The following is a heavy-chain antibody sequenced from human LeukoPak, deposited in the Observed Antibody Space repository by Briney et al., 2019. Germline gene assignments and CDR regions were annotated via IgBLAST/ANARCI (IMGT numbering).Heavy chain of an antibody. Sequence: ASVKVSCKASGYTFNSYYMHWVRQAPGQGLEWMGIINPSGGSTSYAQKFQGRVTMTRDTSTSTVYMELSSLRSEDTAVYYCARDGGDILTGWNAFDIWGQGTMVTVSS. J-gene: IGHJ3*02. D-gene: IGHD3-9*01. CDR1: GYTFNSYY. V-gene: IGHV1-46*02. CDR3: ARDGGDILTGWNAFDI. CDR2: INPSGGST.